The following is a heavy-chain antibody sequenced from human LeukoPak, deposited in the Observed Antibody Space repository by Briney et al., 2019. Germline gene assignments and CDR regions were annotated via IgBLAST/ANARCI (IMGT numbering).Heavy chain of an antibody. CDR3: ARGFLGYYDIFTGYPPVNN. D-gene: IGHD3-9*01. CDR2: INPSGGST. CDR1: GYTFTSYY. V-gene: IGHV1-46*01. J-gene: IGHJ4*02. Sequence: ASVKVSCKASGYTFTSYYMHWVRQAPGQGREWMGIINPSGGSTSYAQKFQGRVTMTRHTSTSTVYMGLSSLRSEDKAVYYCARGFLGYYDIFTGYPPVNNWGQGTLVTVSS.